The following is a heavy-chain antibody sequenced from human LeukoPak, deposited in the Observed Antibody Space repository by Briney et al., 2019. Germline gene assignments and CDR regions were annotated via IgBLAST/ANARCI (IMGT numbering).Heavy chain of an antibody. V-gene: IGHV3-23*01. CDR3: AKERRQNYDILTGEFDY. J-gene: IGHJ4*02. CDR1: GFTFSSYA. CDR2: ISGSGGST. Sequence: PGGSLRLSCAASGFTFSSYAMSWVRQAPGKGLEWVSAISGSGGSTYYADSVKGRFTISRDNSKNTLYLQMNSLRAEDTAVYYCAKERRQNYDILTGEFDYWGQGTLVTVSS. D-gene: IGHD3-9*01.